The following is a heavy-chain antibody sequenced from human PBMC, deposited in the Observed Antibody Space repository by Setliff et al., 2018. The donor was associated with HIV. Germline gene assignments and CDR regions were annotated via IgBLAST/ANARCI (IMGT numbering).Heavy chain of an antibody. Sequence: SETLSLTCNVSGDSINSHSWTWIRQPPGKGLEWIGSVYYDGTTSYYPSLKRRVTISVDTSKNQFSLKLNSVTAADTAVYYCASRVYYYDSSGYLREEGFDPWGQGTLVTVSS. CDR2: VYYDGTT. J-gene: IGHJ5*02. CDR3: ASRVYYYDSSGYLREEGFDP. CDR1: GDSINSHS. D-gene: IGHD3-22*01. V-gene: IGHV4-59*04.